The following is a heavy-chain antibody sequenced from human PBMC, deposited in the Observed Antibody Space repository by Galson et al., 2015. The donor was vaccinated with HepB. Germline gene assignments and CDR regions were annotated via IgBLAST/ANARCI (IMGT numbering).Heavy chain of an antibody. J-gene: IGHJ4*02. CDR3: AKQDRKEKQVRVTGGFDY. CDR1: GFTFSSYG. Sequence: SLRLSCAASGFTFSSYGMHWVRQAPGKGLEWVAVISYDGSNKYYADSVKGRFTISRDNSKNTLYLQVNSLRAEDTAVYYCAKQDRKEKQVRVTGGFDYWGQGTLVTVSS. CDR2: ISYDGSNK. V-gene: IGHV3-30*18. D-gene: IGHD2-21*02.